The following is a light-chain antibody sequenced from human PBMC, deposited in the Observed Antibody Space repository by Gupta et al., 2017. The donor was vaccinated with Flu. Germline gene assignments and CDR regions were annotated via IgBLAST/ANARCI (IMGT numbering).Light chain of an antibody. CDR3: QQEDNTPFT. CDR1: QNEGDSHNKKNY. J-gene: IGKJ3*01. Sequence: SLVERDTINCKSSQNEGDSHNKKNYLAWYQRKTGQAPKLLIYGASTREYGVPDRFSGSGSGTDFTLTSSSLQADDVAVYYCQQEDNTPFTFGHGTKVDV. CDR2: GAS. V-gene: IGKV4-1*01.